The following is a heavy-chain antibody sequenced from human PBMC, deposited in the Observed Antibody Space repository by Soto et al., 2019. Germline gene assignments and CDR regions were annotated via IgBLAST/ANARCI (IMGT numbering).Heavy chain of an antibody. CDR1: GYTFTSYA. J-gene: IGHJ3*02. D-gene: IGHD3-3*01. CDR2: INAGNGNT. V-gene: IGHV1-3*01. CDR3: ARGIYDFWSGYLDAFDI. Sequence: ASVKVSCKASGYTFTSYAMHWVRQAPGQRLEWMGWINAGNGNTKYSQKFQGRVTITRDTSASTAYMELSSLRSEDTAVYYCARGIYDFWSGYLDAFDIWGQGTMVTVSS.